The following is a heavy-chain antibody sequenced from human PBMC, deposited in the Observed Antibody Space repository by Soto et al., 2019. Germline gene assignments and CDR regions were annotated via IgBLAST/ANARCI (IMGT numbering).Heavy chain of an antibody. CDR2: IYYSGST. CDR3: ARALRDIVLVPAAIGWFAP. V-gene: IGHV4-31*03. CDR1: GGSISSGGYY. D-gene: IGHD2-2*01. Sequence: QVQLQESGPGLVKPSQTLSLTCTVSGGSISSGGYYWSWIRQHPGKGLEWIGYIYYSGSTYYNPSLKRRVTISVDTSKNQFSLKLSSVTAADTAVYYCARALRDIVLVPAAIGWFAPWGQGTLVTVSS. J-gene: IGHJ5*02.